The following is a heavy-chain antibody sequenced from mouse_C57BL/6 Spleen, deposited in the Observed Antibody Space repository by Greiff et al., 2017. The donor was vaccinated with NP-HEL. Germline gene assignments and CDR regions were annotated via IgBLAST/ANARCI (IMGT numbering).Heavy chain of an antibody. CDR2: IHPNSGST. CDR3: ARRGTTVVLHWYFDV. D-gene: IGHD1-1*01. V-gene: IGHV1-64*01. CDR1: GYTFTSYW. Sequence: QVQLQQPGAELVKPGASVKLSCKASGYTFTSYWMHWVKQRPGQGLEWIGMIHPNSGSTNYNEKFKSKATLTVDKSSSTAYMQLSSLTSEDSAVYYCARRGTTVVLHWYFDVWGTGTTLTVSS. J-gene: IGHJ1*03.